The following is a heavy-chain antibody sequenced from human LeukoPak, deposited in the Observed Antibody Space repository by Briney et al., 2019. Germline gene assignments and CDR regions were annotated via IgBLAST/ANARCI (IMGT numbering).Heavy chain of an antibody. V-gene: IGHV4-39*01. CDR3: ARWENYHFDY. D-gene: IGHD1-7*01. J-gene: IGHJ4*02. CDR2: IYYSGST. Sequence: SETLSLTCTVSGGSISSSSYYWGWIRQPPGKGLEWIGSIYYSGSTYYNPSLKSRVTISVDTSKNRFSLKLSSVTAADTAVYYCARWENYHFDYWGQGTLVTVSS. CDR1: GGSISSSSYY.